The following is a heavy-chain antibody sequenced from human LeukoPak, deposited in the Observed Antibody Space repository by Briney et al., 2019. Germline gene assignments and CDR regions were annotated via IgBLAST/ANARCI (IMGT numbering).Heavy chain of an antibody. CDR3: AKDVVADY. CDR2: ISYDGSNK. CDR1: GFIFSNYG. Sequence: GGSLRLSCAASGFIFSNYGMHWVRQAPGKGLEWVAVISYDGSNKYYADSVKGRFTISRDNSKNTLYLQMNSLRAEDTAVYYCAKDVVADYWGQGILVTVSS. J-gene: IGHJ4*02. V-gene: IGHV3-30*18. D-gene: IGHD2-15*01.